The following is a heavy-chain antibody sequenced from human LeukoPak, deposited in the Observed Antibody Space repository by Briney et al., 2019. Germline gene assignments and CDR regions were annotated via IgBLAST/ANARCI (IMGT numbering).Heavy chain of an antibody. CDR1: GYSFTSYW. D-gene: IGHD2-21*02. V-gene: IGHV5-51*01. CDR2: IYPGDSDT. CDR3: ARRAYCGGDCYSDY. J-gene: IGHJ4*02. Sequence: GESLKISCKGSGYSFTSYWIGWVRQLPGKGLGWMGVIYPGDSDTRYSPSFQGQVTISADKSISTAYLQWSSLKASDTAMYYCARRAYCGGDCYSDYWGQGTLVTVSS.